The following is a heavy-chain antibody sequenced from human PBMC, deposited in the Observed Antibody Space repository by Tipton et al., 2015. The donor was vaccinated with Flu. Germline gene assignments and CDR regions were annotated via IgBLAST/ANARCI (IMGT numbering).Heavy chain of an antibody. J-gene: IGHJ4*02. CDR2: IYHNGGT. D-gene: IGHD1-7*01. CDR3: ASFISEYNWNYGEGLDY. V-gene: IGHV4-39*07. CDR1: GASISSTSYF. Sequence: SLTCAVSGASISSTSYFWGWIRQPPGKGLEWIGTIYHNGGTYFKSSLRSRLSMAADTSKNQFSLKLSSVTAADTAVYYCASFISEYNWNYGEGLDYWGQGTLVTVSS.